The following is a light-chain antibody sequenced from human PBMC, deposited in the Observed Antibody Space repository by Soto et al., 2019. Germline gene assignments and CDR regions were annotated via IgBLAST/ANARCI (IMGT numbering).Light chain of an antibody. J-gene: IGKJ1*01. CDR3: QQHRT. V-gene: IGKV1-12*01. CDR2: SAS. Sequence: DIQMTQTTSSAPSSVGDRVTITCRASQDISTWLAWFQQKPGKAPILLIYSASTLHSGVPSRFSGSGSGTDFTLTISRLEPEDFAVYFCQQHRTFGQGTKVDI. CDR1: QDISTW.